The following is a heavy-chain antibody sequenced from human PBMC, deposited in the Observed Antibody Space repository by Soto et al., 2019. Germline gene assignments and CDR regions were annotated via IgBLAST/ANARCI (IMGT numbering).Heavy chain of an antibody. Sequence: PGGSLRLSCAASGFTFSSYEMNWVRQAPGKGLEWVSYISSSGSTIYYADSVKGRFTISRDNAKNSLYLQMNSLRAEDTAVYYRARDRWGGRLWGGYYYYGMDVWGQGTTVTVSS. J-gene: IGHJ6*02. V-gene: IGHV3-48*03. CDR3: ARDRWGGRLWGGYYYYGMDV. CDR2: ISSSGSTI. D-gene: IGHD5-18*01. CDR1: GFTFSSYE.